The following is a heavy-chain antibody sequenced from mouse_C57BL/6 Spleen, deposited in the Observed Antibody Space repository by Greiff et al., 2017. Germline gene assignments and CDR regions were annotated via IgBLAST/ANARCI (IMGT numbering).Heavy chain of an antibody. Sequence: VQLQQSGAELVRPGASVKLSCTASGFNIKDDYMHWVKQRPEQGLEWIGWIDPENGDTEYASKFQGKATITADTSSNTAYLQLSSLTSEDTAVYYCTTFTTVVATDYSAMDYWGQGTSVTVSS. D-gene: IGHD1-1*01. V-gene: IGHV14-4*01. CDR3: TTFTTVVATDYSAMDY. CDR2: IDPENGDT. CDR1: GFNIKDDY. J-gene: IGHJ4*01.